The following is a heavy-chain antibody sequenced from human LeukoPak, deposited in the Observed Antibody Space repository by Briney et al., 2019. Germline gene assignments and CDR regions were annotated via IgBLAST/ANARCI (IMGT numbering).Heavy chain of an antibody. Sequence: ASVKVSCTVSGYTLTELSMHWVRQAPGKGLEWMGGFDPEDGETIYAQKFQGRVTMTEDTSTDTAYMELSSLRSEDTAVYYCARGAASSGYYYYGMDVWGQGTTVTVSS. CDR3: ARGAASSGYYYYGMDV. CDR2: FDPEDGET. J-gene: IGHJ6*02. D-gene: IGHD3-10*01. CDR1: GYTLTELS. V-gene: IGHV1-24*01.